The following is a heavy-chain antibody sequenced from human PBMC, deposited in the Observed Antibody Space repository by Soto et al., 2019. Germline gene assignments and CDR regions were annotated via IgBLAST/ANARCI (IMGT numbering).Heavy chain of an antibody. CDR1: GFTFSSYW. Sequence: PGGSLRLSCAASGFTFSSYWMSWVRQAPGKGLEWVANIKQDGSEKYYVDSVKGRFTISRDNAKNSLYLQMNSLRAEDTAVYYCARGYCSSTSFYSYYFDYWGQGTLRTSPQ. V-gene: IGHV3-7*03. CDR2: IKQDGSEK. D-gene: IGHD2-2*01. J-gene: IGHJ4*02. CDR3: ARGYCSSTSFYSYYFDY.